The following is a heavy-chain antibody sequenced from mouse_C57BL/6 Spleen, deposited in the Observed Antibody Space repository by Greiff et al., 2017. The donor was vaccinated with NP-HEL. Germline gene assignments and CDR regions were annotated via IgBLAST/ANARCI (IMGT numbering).Heavy chain of an antibody. Sequence: VKLQESGAELVKPGASVKISCKASGYAFSSYWMNWVKQRPGKGLEWIGQIYPGDGDTNYNGKFKGKATLTADKSSSTAYMQLSSLTSEDSAVYFCARSEGGYDYDDYWGQGTTLTVSS. J-gene: IGHJ2*01. D-gene: IGHD2-4*01. V-gene: IGHV1-80*01. CDR1: GYAFSSYW. CDR2: IYPGDGDT. CDR3: ARSEGGYDYDDY.